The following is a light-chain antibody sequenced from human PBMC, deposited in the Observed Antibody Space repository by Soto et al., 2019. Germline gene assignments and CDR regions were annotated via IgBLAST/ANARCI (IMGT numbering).Light chain of an antibody. Sequence: ALTQPASVSGSPGQSITVSCTGTSSDVGHYDYVSWYQQSPGKAPKLIMYEVSNRPSGVSIRVSGSKSGNTASLTISGLQTEDEADYYSSSFSSSNTVMFGGGTKLTVL. CDR3: SSFSSSNTVM. J-gene: IGLJ3*02. CDR2: EVS. CDR1: SSDVGHYDY. V-gene: IGLV2-14*01.